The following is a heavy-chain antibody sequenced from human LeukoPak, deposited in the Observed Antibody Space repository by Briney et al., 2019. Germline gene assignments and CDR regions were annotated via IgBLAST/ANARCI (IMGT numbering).Heavy chain of an antibody. J-gene: IGHJ5*02. CDR3: ARLQDIVVVPAAFWFDP. D-gene: IGHD2-2*01. V-gene: IGHV4-4*09. CDR2: IYTSGST. Sequence: PSETLSLTCTVSGGSISSYYWSWIRQPAGKGLEWIGYIYTSGSTNYNPSLKSRVTISVDTSKNQFSLKLSSVTAADTAVYYCARLQDIVVVPAAFWFDPWGQGTLVTVSS. CDR1: GGSISSYY.